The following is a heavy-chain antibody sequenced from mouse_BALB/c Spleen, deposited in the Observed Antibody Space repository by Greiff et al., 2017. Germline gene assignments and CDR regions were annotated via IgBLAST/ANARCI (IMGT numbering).Heavy chain of an antibody. V-gene: IGHV3-2*02. CDR1: GYSITSDYA. CDR3: ARNYYGSSPWFAY. J-gene: IGHJ3*01. D-gene: IGHD1-1*01. Sequence: EVKVEESGPGLVKPSQSLSLTCTVTGYSITSDYAWNWIRQFPGNKLEWMGYISYSGSTSYNPSLKSRISITRDTSKNQFFLQLNSVTTEDTATYYCARNYYGSSPWFAYWGQGTLVTVSA. CDR2: ISYSGST.